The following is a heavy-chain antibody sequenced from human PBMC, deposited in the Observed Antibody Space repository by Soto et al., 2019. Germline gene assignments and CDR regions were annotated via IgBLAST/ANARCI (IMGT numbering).Heavy chain of an antibody. CDR1: GLTFTSSA. J-gene: IGHJ1*01. D-gene: IGHD2-8*01. Sequence: SVKVSCKASGLTFTSSAVQWVRQARGQRLERIGWIVVDSGNTDYAQKFQERVMITWDMSTSTAYMELSSLGSEDTAVYYCAEGLYSTNAVCYEGYSLESWGQ. CDR3: AEGLYSTNAVCYEGYSLES. CDR2: IVVDSGNT. V-gene: IGHV1-58*01.